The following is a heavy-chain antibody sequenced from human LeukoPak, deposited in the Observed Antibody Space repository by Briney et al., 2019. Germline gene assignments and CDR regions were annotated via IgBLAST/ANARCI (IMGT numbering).Heavy chain of an antibody. CDR2: INHVGST. Sequence: ETLSLSCAVYGVSFSGYWLSWVRQPPGKGLEWMGEINHVGSTNYNAALVRRLSISVDTSKNQFSLKLSSVTAADTAVYYCARTVAGTFDYWGQGTLVTVSS. J-gene: IGHJ4*02. CDR1: GVSFSGYW. D-gene: IGHD6-19*01. CDR3: ARTVAGTFDY. V-gene: IGHV4-34*01.